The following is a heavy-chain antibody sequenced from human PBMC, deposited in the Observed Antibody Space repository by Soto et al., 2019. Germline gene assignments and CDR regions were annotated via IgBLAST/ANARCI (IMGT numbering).Heavy chain of an antibody. CDR1: GFTFSSYA. V-gene: IGHV3-23*01. CDR3: ATLLCHSPAVAGSCWALGGGEDY. CDR2: ISTSGGST. J-gene: IGHJ4*02. Sequence: EVQLLESGGGLVQPGGSLRLSCAASGFTFSSYAMTWVRQAPGKGLEWVSSISTSGGSTYYADSVKGRFTISRDNSKNTLYLQMTSLGAEDTAVYYGATLLCHSPAVAGSCWALGGGEDYWGQGTLVTVSS. D-gene: IGHD6-19*01.